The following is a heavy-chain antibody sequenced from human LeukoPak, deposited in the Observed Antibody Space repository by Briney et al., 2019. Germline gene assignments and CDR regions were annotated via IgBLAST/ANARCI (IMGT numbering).Heavy chain of an antibody. J-gene: IGHJ6*03. Sequence: SETLSLTCAVSGGSFSGDYWSWIRQSPGKGLGWIGEINHSGNTNYNPSLKSRVTISEDTSKNQFSLKLSSVTAADTAVYYCATSLTTVTHYYYYMDVWGKGTTVTISS. CDR2: INHSGNT. CDR1: GGSFSGDY. CDR3: ATSLTTVTHYYYYMDV. V-gene: IGHV4-34*01. D-gene: IGHD4-11*01.